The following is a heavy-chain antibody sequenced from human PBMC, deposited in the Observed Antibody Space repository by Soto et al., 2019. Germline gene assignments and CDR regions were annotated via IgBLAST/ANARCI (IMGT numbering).Heavy chain of an antibody. CDR2: IVYSGST. D-gene: IGHD6-13*01. V-gene: IGHV4-31*03. Sequence: QVQLQESGPGLLKPSQTLSLICTVAGVSINSGGDYWNWSRQHPGKGLEWIGYIVYSGSTYYNPFLRSRVTTSADTSANQFSLNMRSVSAADTAVYFCARGYRQSGYSSSWVFDSWGQGTLVNVSS. CDR1: GVSINSGGDY. J-gene: IGHJ4*02. CDR3: ARGYRQSGYSSSWVFDS.